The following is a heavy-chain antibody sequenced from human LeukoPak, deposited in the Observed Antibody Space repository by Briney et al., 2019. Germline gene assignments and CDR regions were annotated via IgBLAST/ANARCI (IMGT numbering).Heavy chain of an antibody. CDR2: INPSGGST. CDR3: ARDPAYCGGDCYSVFDY. J-gene: IGHJ4*02. D-gene: IGHD2-21*02. CDR1: GYTFTSYY. Sequence: GASVKVSCKASGYTFTSYYMHWVGQAPGQGLEWMGIINPSGGSTSYAQKFQGRVTMTRDTSTSTVYMELSSLRSEDTAVYYCARDPAYCGGDCYSVFDYWGQGTLVTVSS. V-gene: IGHV1-46*01.